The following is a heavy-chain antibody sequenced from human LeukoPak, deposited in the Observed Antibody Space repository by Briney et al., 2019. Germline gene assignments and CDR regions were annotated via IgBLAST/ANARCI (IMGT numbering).Heavy chain of an antibody. CDR1: GFTFSSYA. CDR2: ISSSGGTT. J-gene: IGHJ4*02. CDR3: AKDGMYSSSSSYYFDY. D-gene: IGHD6-6*01. V-gene: IGHV3-23*01. Sequence: GGSLRLSCAASGFTFSSYAMSWVRQAPGKGLEWVSSISSSGGTTYYADSVKGRFTISRDYSKNTLYLQMNSLRAEDTALYYCAKDGMYSSSSSYYFDYWGPGTLVTVSS.